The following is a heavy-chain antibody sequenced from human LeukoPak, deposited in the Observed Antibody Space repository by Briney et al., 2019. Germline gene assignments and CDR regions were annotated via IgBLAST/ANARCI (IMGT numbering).Heavy chain of an antibody. Sequence: SETLSLTCTVSGGSISSGDYYWSWIRQPPGKGLEWIGYIYYSGSNYSHPSLKSRVTISVDTSKNQFSLKLSSVTAADTAVYYCARDLLNEGNHLDYWGQGTLVTVSS. CDR1: GGSISSGDYY. D-gene: IGHD4-23*01. V-gene: IGHV4-30-4*01. J-gene: IGHJ4*02. CDR2: IYYSGSN. CDR3: ARDLLNEGNHLDY.